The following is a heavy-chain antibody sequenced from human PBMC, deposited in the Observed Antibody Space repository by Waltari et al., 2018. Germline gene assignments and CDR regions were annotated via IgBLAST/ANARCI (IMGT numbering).Heavy chain of an antibody. CDR1: GFTFSHSI. J-gene: IGHJ4*02. CDR3: ARGAADFVRFWDS. D-gene: IGHD3-10*01. CDR2: ISSSTSTT. Sequence: EVQLVESGGGLVQPGGSLRLSCAASGFTFSHSIMNWVRQAPGKGLEWVSYISSSTSTTYYADSVKGRFTISRDNTRNSLYLQMNGLRDDDTAVYYCARGAADFVRFWDSWGQGTLVTVSS. V-gene: IGHV3-48*02.